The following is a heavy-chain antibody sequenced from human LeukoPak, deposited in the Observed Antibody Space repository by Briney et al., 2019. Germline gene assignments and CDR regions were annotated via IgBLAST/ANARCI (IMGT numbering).Heavy chain of an antibody. Sequence: PGRSLRLSCAASGFTFSSCGMSWGRHPPGKRREWVADINQDGSEKYYVHSVKGRFTISRDNAKNSLYLQMNSLSAEDTAVYYCGGDYTLDWLYDSWGQGTMVTV. D-gene: IGHD3-9*01. CDR3: GGDYTLDWLYDS. V-gene: IGHV3-7*01. J-gene: IGHJ4*02. CDR2: INQDGSEK. CDR1: GFTFSSCG.